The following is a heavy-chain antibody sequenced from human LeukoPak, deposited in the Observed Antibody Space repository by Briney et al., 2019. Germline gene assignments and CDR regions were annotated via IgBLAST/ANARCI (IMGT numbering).Heavy chain of an antibody. V-gene: IGHV3-48*02. CDR2: ISSSSSTI. D-gene: IGHD3-10*01. CDR3: ARDSVDYGSGSKNLRDY. J-gene: IGHJ4*02. Sequence: PGGSLRLSCAASGFTLSSYSMNWVRQAPGKGLEWVSYISSSSSTIYYADSVKGRFTISRDNAKNSLYLQMNSLRDEDTAVYYCARDSVDYGSGSKNLRDYWGQGTLVTVSS. CDR1: GFTLSSYS.